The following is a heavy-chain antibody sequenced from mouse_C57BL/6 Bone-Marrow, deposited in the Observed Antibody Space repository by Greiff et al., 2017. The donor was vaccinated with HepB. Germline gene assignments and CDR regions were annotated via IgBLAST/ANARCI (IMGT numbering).Heavy chain of an antibody. V-gene: IGHV1-26*01. J-gene: IGHJ1*03. Sequence: PYLFNPFSSLKISCKASGYTFTDYYMNWVKQSHGKSLEWIGDINPNNGGTSYNQKFKGKATLTVDKSSSTAYMELRSLTSEDSAVYYCARDGGYDDWGTGTTVTVSS. CDR2: INPNNGGT. CDR1: GYTFTDYY. D-gene: IGHD2-2*01. CDR3: ARDGGYDD.